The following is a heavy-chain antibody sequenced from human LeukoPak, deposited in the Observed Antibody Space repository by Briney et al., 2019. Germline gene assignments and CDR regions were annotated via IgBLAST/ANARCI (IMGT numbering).Heavy chain of an antibody. V-gene: IGHV3-23*01. CDR3: AKDPYGTRYFDY. CDR1: GFTFSRNA. Sequence: GGSLRLSCAASGFTFSRNAMRWVRQAPGKGLEWVSYRSGSGGDTYYADSVKGRFTIYRDNSKNTVYLQMNSLRAKDTDVYYCAKDPYGTRYFDYWGQGTLVTVSS. D-gene: IGHD2-8*01. J-gene: IGHJ4*02. CDR2: RSGSGGDT.